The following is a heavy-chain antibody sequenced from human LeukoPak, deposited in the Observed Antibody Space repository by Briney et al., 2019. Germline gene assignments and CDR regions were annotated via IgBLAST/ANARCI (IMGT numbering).Heavy chain of an antibody. Sequence: GGSLRLSCAASGFTFSSYSMNWVRQAPGKGLEWVSYISSSSSTIYYAGSVKGRFTISRDNAKNSLYLQMNSLRAEDTAVYYCAREDYGDYSYWGQGTLVTVSS. CDR1: GFTFSSYS. V-gene: IGHV3-48*01. J-gene: IGHJ4*02. D-gene: IGHD4-17*01. CDR2: ISSSSSTI. CDR3: AREDYGDYSY.